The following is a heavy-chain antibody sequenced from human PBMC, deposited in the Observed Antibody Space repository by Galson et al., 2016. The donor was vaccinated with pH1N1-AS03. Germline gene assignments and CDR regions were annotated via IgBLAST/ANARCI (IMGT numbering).Heavy chain of an antibody. CDR2: ISRSGNYI. V-gene: IGHV3-21*01. D-gene: IGHD3-10*01. J-gene: IGHJ4*02. CDR3: VRALTGSSGTHPYTFDY. Sequence: SLRLSCAASAFTFSTYSMNWVRQAPGKGLEWVSFISRSGNYIYYAHSLKGRFTISRDNAKNSLYLQMHSLRAEDTAVYFCVRALTGSSGTHPYTFDYWGQGTLVIVSS. CDR1: AFTFSTYS.